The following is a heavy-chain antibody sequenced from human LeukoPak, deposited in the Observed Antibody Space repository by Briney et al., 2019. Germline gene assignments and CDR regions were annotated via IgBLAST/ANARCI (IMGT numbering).Heavy chain of an antibody. D-gene: IGHD3-22*01. Sequence: SETLSLTCTVSGGSISSYYWSRIRQPPGKGLEWIGYIYYSGSTNYNPSLKSRVTISVDTSKSQFSLKLSSVTAADTAVYYCAREPGFDSSGYLNWFDPWGQGTLVTVSS. V-gene: IGHV4-59*01. CDR1: GGSISSYY. J-gene: IGHJ5*02. CDR3: AREPGFDSSGYLNWFDP. CDR2: IYYSGST.